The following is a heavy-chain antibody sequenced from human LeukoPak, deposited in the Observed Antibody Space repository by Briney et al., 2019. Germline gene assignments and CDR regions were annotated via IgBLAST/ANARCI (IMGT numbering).Heavy chain of an antibody. Sequence: SVKVSCKASGGTFSSYAISWVRQAPGQGLEWMGGIIPIFGTANYAQKFQGRVTITADESTSTAYMELSSLRSEDTAVYYCAKRYCSSTTCSFFPHWGQGTQVTVSS. CDR3: AKRYCSSTTCSFFPH. CDR1: GGTFSSYA. J-gene: IGHJ4*02. V-gene: IGHV1-69*13. D-gene: IGHD2-2*01. CDR2: IIPIFGTA.